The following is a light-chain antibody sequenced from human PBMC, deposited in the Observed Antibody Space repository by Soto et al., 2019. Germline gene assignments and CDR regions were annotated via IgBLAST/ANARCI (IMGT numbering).Light chain of an antibody. J-gene: IGKJ1*01. Sequence: EIVLTQSPGTLSLSPGETATLSCRASQTVNSDCLAWFQQRPGQAPRLPIFATSRRATDIPDRFSGSGSGTDFTLAIRRLEPEDFAVYYCHQFGYSPRTFGQGTKVDIK. CDR2: ATS. CDR1: QTVNSDC. V-gene: IGKV3-20*01. CDR3: HQFGYSPRT.